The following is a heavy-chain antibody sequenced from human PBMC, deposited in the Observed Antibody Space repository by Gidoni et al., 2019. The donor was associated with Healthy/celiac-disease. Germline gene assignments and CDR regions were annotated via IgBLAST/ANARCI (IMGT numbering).Heavy chain of an antibody. CDR1: GGSFSGYY. Sequence: QVQLQQWGAGLLKPSETLSLTCAVYGGSFSGYYWSWIRQPPGKGLEWIGEINHSGSTNYNPSLKSRVTISVDTSKNQFSLKLSSVTAADTAVYYCARGLSYYYDRYYFDYWGQGTLVTVSS. D-gene: IGHD3-22*01. J-gene: IGHJ4*02. V-gene: IGHV4-34*01. CDR3: ARGLSYYYDRYYFDY. CDR2: INHSGST.